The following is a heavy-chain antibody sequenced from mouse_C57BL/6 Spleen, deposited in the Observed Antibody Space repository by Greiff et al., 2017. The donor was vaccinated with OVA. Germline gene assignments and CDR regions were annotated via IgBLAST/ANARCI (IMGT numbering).Heavy chain of an antibody. CDR3: ANYYYDSSPYFDV. D-gene: IGHD1-1*01. CDR1: GYTFTDYY. Sequence: EVQLQQSGPELVKPGASVKISCKASGYTFTDYYMNWVKQSHGKSLEWIGDINPNNGGTSYNQKFKGKATLTVDKSSSTAYMELRSLTSEDSAVYYCANYYYDSSPYFDVWGTGTTVTVSS. CDR2: INPNNGGT. J-gene: IGHJ1*03. V-gene: IGHV1-26*01.